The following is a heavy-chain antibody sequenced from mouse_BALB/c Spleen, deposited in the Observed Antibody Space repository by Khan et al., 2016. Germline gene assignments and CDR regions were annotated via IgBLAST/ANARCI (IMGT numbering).Heavy chain of an antibody. Sequence: EVELVESGGGLVKPGGSLKLSCAASGFTFSDYYMYWVRQTPEKRLEWVATISDGGSYTYYPDSVKGRFTISSDNAKNNLYLQMSSLKSEDRAMYYCAREGLRRGFAYWGQGTLVTVSA. CDR3: AREGLRRGFAY. D-gene: IGHD2-4*01. CDR2: ISDGGSYT. V-gene: IGHV5-4*02. J-gene: IGHJ3*01. CDR1: GFTFSDYY.